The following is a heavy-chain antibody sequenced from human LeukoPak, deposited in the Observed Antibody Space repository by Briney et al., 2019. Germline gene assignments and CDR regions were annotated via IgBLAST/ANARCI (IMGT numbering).Heavy chain of an antibody. CDR2: IYYSGST. J-gene: IGHJ4*02. CDR3: AREGGFYRPLDY. V-gene: IGHV4-59*01. D-gene: IGHD3-3*01. Sequence: SETLSLTCTVSGGSISSYYWIWIRQPPGKGLEWIGYIYYSGSTDYNPSLKSRVTMSVDTSKSQFSLKLSSVTAADTAVYYCAREGGFYRPLDYSGQGILVTVSS. CDR1: GGSISSYY.